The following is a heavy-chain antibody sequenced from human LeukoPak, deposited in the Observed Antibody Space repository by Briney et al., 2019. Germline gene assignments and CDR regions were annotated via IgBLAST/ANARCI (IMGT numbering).Heavy chain of an antibody. CDR3: ARGQPYYYGSGTMAY. J-gene: IGHJ4*02. CDR2: INHSGST. D-gene: IGHD3-10*01. V-gene: IGHV4-34*01. Sequence: SETLSLTCAVYGGSFSGYYWSWIRQPPGKGLEWIGEINHSGSTNYNPSLKSRVTISVDTSKNQFSLKLSSVTAADTAVYYCARGQPYYYGSGTMAYWGQGTLVTVSS. CDR1: GGSFSGYY.